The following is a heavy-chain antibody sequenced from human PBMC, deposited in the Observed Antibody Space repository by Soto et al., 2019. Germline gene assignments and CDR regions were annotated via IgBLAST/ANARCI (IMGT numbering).Heavy chain of an antibody. Sequence: PSETLSLTCAVSGYSISSGYYWGWIRQPPGKGLEWIGSIYHSGSTYYNPSLKSRVTISVDTSKNQFSLKLSSVTAADTAVYYCARDGSAFIPMIAHTNWFDTWGQGTLVTVSS. D-gene: IGHD3-22*01. J-gene: IGHJ5*02. CDR3: ARDGSAFIPMIAHTNWFDT. CDR1: GYSISSGYY. CDR2: IYHSGST. V-gene: IGHV4-38-2*02.